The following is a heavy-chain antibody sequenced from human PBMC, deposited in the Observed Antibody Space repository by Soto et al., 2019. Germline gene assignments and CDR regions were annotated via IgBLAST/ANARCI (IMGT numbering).Heavy chain of an antibody. CDR3: AIEYSSSPPYYPIGY. J-gene: IGHJ4*02. CDR2: IIPIFGTA. Sequence: GASVKVSCTASGRTFSSYSISWVRQAPRQGIEWMGGIIPIFGTANYAQKFQGRVTITADESTSTAYMELSSLRSEDTAVYYCAIEYSSSPPYYPIGYWGQGTLVTVSS. D-gene: IGHD6-6*01. V-gene: IGHV1-69*13. CDR1: GRTFSSYS.